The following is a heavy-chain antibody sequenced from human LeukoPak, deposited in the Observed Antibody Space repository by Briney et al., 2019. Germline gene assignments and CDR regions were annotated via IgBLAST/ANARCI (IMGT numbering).Heavy chain of an antibody. J-gene: IGHJ4*02. CDR2: ISSSSSYI. CDR1: GFTFSSYS. V-gene: IGHV3-21*01. CDR3: AGDAGKAEGATKGDY. D-gene: IGHD1-26*01. Sequence: AGGSLRLSCAASGFTFSSYSMNWVRQAPGKGLEWVSSISSSSSYIYYADSVKGRFTIYRDNAKNSLYLQMNSLRAEDTAVYYCAGDAGKAEGATKGDYWGQGTLVTVSS.